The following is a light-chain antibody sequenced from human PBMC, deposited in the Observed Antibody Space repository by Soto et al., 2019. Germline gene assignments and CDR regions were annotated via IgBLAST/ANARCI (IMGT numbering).Light chain of an antibody. CDR3: MQSTQLPPT. J-gene: IGKJ5*01. V-gene: IGKV2D-29*02. CDR1: QSLLHITGETF. Sequence: DVVMTQTPLSLSDAPGQPASISCKSSQSLLHITGETFLFWYLQKPGQSPQLLIYEVSTRVSGVPDRFSGSGSGTDFTLEISRVETDDVGIYYCMQSTQLPPTFGQGTRLEI. CDR2: EVS.